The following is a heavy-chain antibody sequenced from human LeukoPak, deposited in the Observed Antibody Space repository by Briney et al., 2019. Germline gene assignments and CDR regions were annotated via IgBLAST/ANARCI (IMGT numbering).Heavy chain of an antibody. CDR1: GFTFSDYA. D-gene: IGHD1-20*01. CDR2: ISGSGGST. J-gene: IGHJ5*02. V-gene: IGHV3-23*01. CDR3: AKVGSITGTTGWFDP. Sequence: GGSLRLSCAASGFTFSDYAMSWVRQAPGKGLEWVSGISGSGGSTYYADFVKGRFTISRDNSKNTLYLQMNSLRAEDTAVYYCAKVGSITGTTGWFDPWGQGTLVTVSS.